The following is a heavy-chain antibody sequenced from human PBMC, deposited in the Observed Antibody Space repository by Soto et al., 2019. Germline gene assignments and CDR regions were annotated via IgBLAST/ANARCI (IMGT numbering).Heavy chain of an antibody. Sequence: QVQLVESGGGVVQPGRSLRLSCAASGFTFSSYAMHWVRQAPGKGLEWVAVISYDGSNKYYADSVKGRFTISRDNSKNTLYLQMNSLRAEDTAVYYCARDTSLAAAGTDGTFDYWGQGTLVTVSS. D-gene: IGHD6-13*01. CDR1: GFTFSSYA. CDR2: ISYDGSNK. CDR3: ARDTSLAAAGTDGTFDY. V-gene: IGHV3-30-3*01. J-gene: IGHJ4*02.